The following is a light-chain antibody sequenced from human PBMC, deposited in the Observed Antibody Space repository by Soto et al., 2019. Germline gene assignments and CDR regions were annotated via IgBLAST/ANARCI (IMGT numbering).Light chain of an antibody. J-gene: IGKJ1*01. V-gene: IGKV3-15*01. Sequence: EIVMTQSPATLSVSPGERATLSCRASQSVSSNLAWYQQKPGQAPRLLIYGASTRATGIPARFSGSGSGTEFTLTISSLQPEDFAVYYCQQYNNWPTTFGQGTKV. CDR1: QSVSSN. CDR2: GAS. CDR3: QQYNNWPTT.